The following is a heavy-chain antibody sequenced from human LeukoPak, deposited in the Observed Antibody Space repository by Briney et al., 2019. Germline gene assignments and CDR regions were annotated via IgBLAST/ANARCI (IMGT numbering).Heavy chain of an antibody. Sequence: PSETLSLTCAVYGGSFSGYFWSWIRQAPGKGLEWIGEINDSGSTSYNPSLESRVIMPLDTSKNQFSLELNSVTAADTAVYYCARDRVYCSGGSCYPDYRAFDIWGQGTMVTVSS. J-gene: IGHJ3*02. CDR2: INDSGST. CDR3: ARDRVYCSGGSCYPDYRAFDI. D-gene: IGHD2-15*01. V-gene: IGHV4-34*01. CDR1: GGSFSGYF.